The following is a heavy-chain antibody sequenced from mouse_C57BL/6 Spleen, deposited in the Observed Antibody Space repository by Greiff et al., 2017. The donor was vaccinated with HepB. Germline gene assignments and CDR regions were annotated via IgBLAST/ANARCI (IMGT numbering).Heavy chain of an antibody. CDR3: ARDRGYGRHFDY. D-gene: IGHD1-1*01. V-gene: IGHV5-4*01. CDR2: ISDGGSYT. CDR1: GFTFSSYA. J-gene: IGHJ2*01. Sequence: EVQLVESGGGLVKPGGSLKLSCAASGFTFSSYAMSWVRQTPEKRLEWVATISDGGSYTYYPDNVKGRVTISRDNAKNNLYLQMSHLKSEDTAMYYCARDRGYGRHFDYWGQGTTLTVSS.